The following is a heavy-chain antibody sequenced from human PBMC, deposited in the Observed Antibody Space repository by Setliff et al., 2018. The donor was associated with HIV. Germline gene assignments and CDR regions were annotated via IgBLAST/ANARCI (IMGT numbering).Heavy chain of an antibody. V-gene: IGHV3-7*01. J-gene: IGHJ4*02. Sequence: GGSLRLSCAASGFTFSSYWMSWVRQAPGKGLEWVANIKEDGSDKAHVDSVKGRFTISRDNAKNSLYLQMNSLRVDDTAVYYCERDHGGKDYWGQGTLVTVSS. CDR1: GFTFSSYW. CDR3: ERDHGGKDY. CDR2: IKEDGSDK.